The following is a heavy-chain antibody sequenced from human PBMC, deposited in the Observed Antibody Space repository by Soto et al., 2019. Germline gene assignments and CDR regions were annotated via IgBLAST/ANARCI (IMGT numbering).Heavy chain of an antibody. CDR1: GYTFTGYY. V-gene: IGHV1-2*02. J-gene: IGHJ4*02. CDR2: INPNSGGT. CDR3: ARRKTTGYSDFWSGYSYYFDY. Sequence: QVQLVQSGAEVKKPGASVKVSCKASGYTFTGYYMHWVRQAPGQGLEWMGWINPNSGGTNYAQKFQGRVTMTRDTYISTAYIELSRLRSDDTAVYYCARRKTTGYSDFWSGYSYYFDYWGQGTLVTVSS. D-gene: IGHD3-3*01.